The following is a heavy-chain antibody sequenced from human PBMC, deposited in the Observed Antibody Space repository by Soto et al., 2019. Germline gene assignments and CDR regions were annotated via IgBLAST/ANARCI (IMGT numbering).Heavy chain of an antibody. Sequence: QVQLVESGGGVVQPGSSLKLSCAASGVIFSHQGMHWVRQAPGKGLEWVAFIRNHGGDQYYADSVKGRFIISRDDSRNTLYLQMPSLAAEDTAVYYCARNPSGVDIASMADWGQGNRVSVSS. D-gene: IGHD5-12*01. CDR2: IRNHGGDQ. CDR3: ARNPSGVDIASMAD. J-gene: IGHJ4*02. V-gene: IGHV3-33*03. CDR1: GVIFSHQG.